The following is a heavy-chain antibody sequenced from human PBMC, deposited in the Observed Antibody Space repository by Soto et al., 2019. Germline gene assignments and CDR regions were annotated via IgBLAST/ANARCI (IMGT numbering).Heavy chain of an antibody. CDR3: ARGLDYVGFDY. D-gene: IGHD4-17*01. V-gene: IGHV4-61*01. CDR1: DYSVSSGTYH. J-gene: IGHJ4*02. Sequence: SETLSDTCIFSDYSVSSGTYHWSWIRQPPGKGLEWIGYIYYRGSTNYNPSLKSRVTISIDTSRNQFSLKVSSVTAADTAVYYCARGLDYVGFDYWGQGTLVNVSS. CDR2: IYYRGST.